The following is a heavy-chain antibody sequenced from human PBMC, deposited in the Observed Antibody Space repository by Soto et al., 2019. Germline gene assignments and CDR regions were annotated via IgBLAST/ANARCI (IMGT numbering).Heavy chain of an antibody. CDR2: VSVSGGST. V-gene: IGHV3-23*01. Sequence: DVQLLESGGDLVQPGESLRLSGAASGFIFSDFAMSWVRQTPGTGLEWVSAVSVSGGSTHYSDAVKGRCTISRDNSRDTLFLQMNRLRAEDTAVYYCARRPSGVSICYFDLWGRGSLVTVSS. CDR1: GFIFSDFA. CDR3: ARRPSGVSICYFDL. D-gene: IGHD2-8*01. J-gene: IGHJ2*01.